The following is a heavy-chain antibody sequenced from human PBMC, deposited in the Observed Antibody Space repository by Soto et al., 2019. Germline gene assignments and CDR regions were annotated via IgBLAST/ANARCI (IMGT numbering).Heavy chain of an antibody. D-gene: IGHD3-10*01. CDR3: AEVAHERRCITYDEVDY. Sequence: QVQLVESGGGVVQPGRSLRLSCTASGFSFRSYVMHWVRQAPGKGLEWVALISNDGSYKYYADSVKGRFTISRDNSKNTLHLQMNSLRSHVTGVDHCAEVAHERRCITYDEVDYWGHRNGVNVS. CDR1: GFSFRSYV. V-gene: IGHV3-30*18. CDR2: ISNDGSYK. J-gene: IGHJ4*01.